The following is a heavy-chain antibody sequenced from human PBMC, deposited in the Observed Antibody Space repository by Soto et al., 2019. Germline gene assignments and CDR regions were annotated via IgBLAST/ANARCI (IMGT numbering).Heavy chain of an antibody. CDR3: GRHVQRGNKPYGSGSYYGWFDP. Sequence: PSETLSLTCTVSGGSISSYYWSWIRQPPGKGLEWIGYIYYSGSTNYNPSLKSRVTISVDTSKNQFSLKLSSVTAADTAVYYCGRHVQRGNKPYGSGSYYGWFDPWGQGTLVTVSS. CDR2: IYYSGST. J-gene: IGHJ5*02. D-gene: IGHD3-10*01. V-gene: IGHV4-59*08. CDR1: GGSISSYY.